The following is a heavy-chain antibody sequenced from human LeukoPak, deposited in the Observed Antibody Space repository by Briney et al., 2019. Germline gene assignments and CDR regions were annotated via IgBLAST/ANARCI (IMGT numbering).Heavy chain of an antibody. V-gene: IGHV3-30-3*02. CDR3: AKPVAGDRYFDY. CDR1: GFTFSSYA. J-gene: IGHJ4*02. D-gene: IGHD3-16*01. CDR2: ISYDGSNK. Sequence: PGGSLRLSCAASGFTFSSYAMHWVRQAPGKGLEWVAVISYDGSNKYYADSVRGRFTISRDNAKNSLYLQMNSLRAADTAVYYCAKPVAGDRYFDYWGQGTLVTVSS.